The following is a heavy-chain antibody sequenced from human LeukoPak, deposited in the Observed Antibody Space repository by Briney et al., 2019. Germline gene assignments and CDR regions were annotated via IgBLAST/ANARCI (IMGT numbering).Heavy chain of an antibody. V-gene: IGHV1-69*13. CDR1: GGTFNSYA. Sequence: SVKVSCKASGGTFNSYAINWVRQAPGQGLEWMGGSIPMFGTTNFAPEFQGRVTITADEFTSTAYMELTSPKSEDTAVYYCARGTTVTTAVLVPNDAFDIWGQGTMVTVSS. CDR2: SIPMFGTT. D-gene: IGHD4-17*01. CDR3: ARGTTVTTAVLVPNDAFDI. J-gene: IGHJ3*02.